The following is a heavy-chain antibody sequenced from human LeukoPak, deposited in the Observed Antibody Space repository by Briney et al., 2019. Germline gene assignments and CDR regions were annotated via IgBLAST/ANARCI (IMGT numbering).Heavy chain of an antibody. Sequence: GSLRLSCAASGFTFSSYALSWVRQAPGKGLEWVSAISGRGAATYYADSVKGRFTISRDNSKNALYLQMNSLRAEDTAVYYCARDSGFSGTQRGEHWGQGTLVTVSS. V-gene: IGHV3-23*01. CDR3: ARDSGFSGTQRGEH. CDR2: ISGRGAAT. D-gene: IGHD3/OR15-3a*01. J-gene: IGHJ1*01. CDR1: GFTFSSYA.